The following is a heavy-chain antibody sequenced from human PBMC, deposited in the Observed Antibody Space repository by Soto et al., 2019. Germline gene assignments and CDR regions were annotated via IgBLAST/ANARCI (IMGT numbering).Heavy chain of an antibody. CDR3: ARGRYSSDVGVGMDF. CDR2: ISSNGDNT. CDR1: GFTFGTFA. D-gene: IGHD6-25*01. V-gene: IGHV3-64*02. J-gene: IGHJ6*02. Sequence: PGGSLRLSCAASGFTFGTFAMHWVRQAPGKGLEYVSGISSNGDNTYYEDTVKGRFTISRDNSKNTLYLQMGSLRPEDMAVYYCARGRYSSDVGVGMDFWGQGTTVTVSS.